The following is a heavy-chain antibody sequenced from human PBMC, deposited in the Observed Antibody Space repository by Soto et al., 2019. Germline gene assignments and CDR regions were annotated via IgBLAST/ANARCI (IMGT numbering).Heavy chain of an antibody. Sequence: QVQLQESGPGLVKPSETLSLICTVSGDSVSGGGYYWTWIRQPPGKGLEWIGYISFTGDTTYNPSLRCRVTIAMHTSKNQFSLKLTSATAADTALYYCLRGGHYYHSMIWGPGTLVTVSS. V-gene: IGHV4-61*08. CDR3: LRGGHYYHSMI. D-gene: IGHD3-22*01. CDR2: ISFTGDT. CDR1: GDSVSGGGYY. J-gene: IGHJ4*02.